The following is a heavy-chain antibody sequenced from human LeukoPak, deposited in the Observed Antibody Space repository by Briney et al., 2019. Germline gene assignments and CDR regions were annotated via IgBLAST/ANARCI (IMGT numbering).Heavy chain of an antibody. D-gene: IGHD2-21*02. J-gene: IGHJ4*02. Sequence: GGSLRLSCAASGLTFSNYGMHWVRQAPGKGLEWVAVIWYDGSNKYYADSVKGRFTISRDNSKNTLYLQMNSLRAEDTAVYYCARSKGHCGGDCYWGGFDYWGQGTLVTVSS. CDR3: ARSKGHCGGDCYWGGFDY. CDR1: GLTFSNYG. V-gene: IGHV3-33*01. CDR2: IWYDGSNK.